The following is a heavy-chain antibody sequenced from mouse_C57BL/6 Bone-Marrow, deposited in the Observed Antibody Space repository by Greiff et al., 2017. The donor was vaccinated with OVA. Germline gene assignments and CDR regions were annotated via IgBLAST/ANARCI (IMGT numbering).Heavy chain of an antibody. J-gene: IGHJ1*03. V-gene: IGHV1-52*01. CDR2: IDPSDSET. Sequence: QVHVKQPGAELVRPGSSVKLSCKASGYTFTSYWMHWVKQRPIQGLEWIGNIDPSDSETHYNQKFKDKATLTVDKSSSTAYMQLSSLTSEDSAVYYCARDYGNYGWYFDVWGTGTTVTVSS. CDR3: ARDYGNYGWYFDV. CDR1: GYTFTSYW. D-gene: IGHD2-1*01.